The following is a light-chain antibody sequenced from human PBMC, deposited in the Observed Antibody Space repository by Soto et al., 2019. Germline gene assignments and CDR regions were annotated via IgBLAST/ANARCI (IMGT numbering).Light chain of an antibody. J-gene: IGKJ4*01. V-gene: IGKV1-39*01. CDR2: GAS. CDR1: QSISTY. CDR3: QQSYSALT. Sequence: DIRLTQSPSSLSASVGDRVTISCRASQSISTYLMWYQQKPGKAPNLLIYGASGLQNGVPSRFTGSGSGTEFALTITGLQPEDFGTYYCQQSYSALTFGGGTKVDIK.